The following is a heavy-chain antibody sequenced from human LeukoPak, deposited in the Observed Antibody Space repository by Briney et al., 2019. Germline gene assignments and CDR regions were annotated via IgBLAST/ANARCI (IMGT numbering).Heavy chain of an antibody. V-gene: IGHV3-33*06. CDR3: AKDTGWFDP. D-gene: IGHD2-8*02. CDR2: IWYDGSNK. Sequence: GGSLRPSCAASGFTFSSYGMHWVRQAPGKGLEWVAVIWYDGSNKYYADSVKGRFTISRDNSKNTLYLQMNSLRAEDTAVYYRAKDTGWFDPWGQGTLVTVSS. J-gene: IGHJ5*02. CDR1: GFTFSSYG.